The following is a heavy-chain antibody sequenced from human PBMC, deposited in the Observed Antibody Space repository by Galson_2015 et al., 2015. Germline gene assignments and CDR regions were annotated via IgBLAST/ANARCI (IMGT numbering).Heavy chain of an antibody. CDR2: ISGSGVST. D-gene: IGHD5-18*01. Sequence: SLRLSCAASGFSFSTYPMFWVRQVPGKGLEWVSAISGSGVSTYHADSVRGRFTISRDNSKDTLYLRMNSLRGEDTALYYCATDAAVVSLYPPLDVWGRGTMVTVSS. V-gene: IGHV3-23*01. CDR1: GFSFSTYP. J-gene: IGHJ6*04. CDR3: ATDAAVVSLYPPLDV.